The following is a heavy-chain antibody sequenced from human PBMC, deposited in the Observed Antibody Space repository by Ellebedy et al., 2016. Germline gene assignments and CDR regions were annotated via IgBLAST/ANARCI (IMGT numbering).Heavy chain of an antibody. J-gene: IGHJ4*02. CDR1: EYTFTGYY. D-gene: IGHD6-6*01. V-gene: IGHV1-2*02. CDR2: INPNSGGT. Sequence: ASVKVSXXASEYTFTGYYMHWVRQAPGQGLEWMGWINPNSGGTNYAQKFQGRVTMTRDTSISTAYMELSRLRSDDTAVYYCARDFGKEQLVDFDYWGQGTLVTVSS. CDR3: ARDFGKEQLVDFDY.